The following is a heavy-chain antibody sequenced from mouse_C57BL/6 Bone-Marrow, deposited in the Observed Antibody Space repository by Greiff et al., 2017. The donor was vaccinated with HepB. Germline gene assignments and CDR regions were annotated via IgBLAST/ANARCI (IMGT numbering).Heavy chain of an antibody. CDR3: ARKEESITTVVADY. CDR1: GYTFTSYW. CDR2: IYPGSGST. V-gene: IGHV1-55*01. J-gene: IGHJ2*01. D-gene: IGHD1-1*01. Sequence: QVQLQQPGAELVKPGASVKMSCKASGYTFTSYWITWVKQRPGQGLEWIGDIYPGSGSTNYNEKFKSKATLTVDTSSSTAYMQLSSLTSEDSAVYDCARKEESITTVVADYWGQGTTLTVSS.